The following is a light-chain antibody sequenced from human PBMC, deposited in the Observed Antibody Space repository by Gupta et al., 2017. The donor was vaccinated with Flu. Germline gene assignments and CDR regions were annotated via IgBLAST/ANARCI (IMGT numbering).Light chain of an antibody. CDR3: SSNANNNLYV. J-gene: IGLJ1*01. Sequence: QSALTQPPSASGPPGQSVTISCTGTNNDVGGSNYVSWYQQHQGKAPRLVIYEVNERPAGVPDRFSGSKSGNTASLTVSGLQPEDEADYYCSSNANNNLYVFGTGTKVTVL. V-gene: IGLV2-8*01. CDR2: EVN. CDR1: NNDVGGSNY.